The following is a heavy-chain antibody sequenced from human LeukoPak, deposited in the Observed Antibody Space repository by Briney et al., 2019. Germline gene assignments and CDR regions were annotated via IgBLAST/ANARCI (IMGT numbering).Heavy chain of an antibody. Sequence: RRSLGVSWAASGFTFSSYAVHWGRQDPGKGLGGVAVISYDGSNKYYADSVKGRFTIARDNSKNTLYLQMNSLRAEDTAVYYCASPLIARATTGYFDYWGQGTLVTVSS. CDR1: GFTFSSYA. CDR2: ISYDGSNK. V-gene: IGHV3-30-3*01. D-gene: IGHD1-26*01. CDR3: ASPLIARATTGYFDY. J-gene: IGHJ4*02.